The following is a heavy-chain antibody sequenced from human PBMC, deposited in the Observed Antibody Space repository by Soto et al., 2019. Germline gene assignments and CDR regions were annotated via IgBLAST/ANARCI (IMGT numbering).Heavy chain of an antibody. CDR2: IYYSGST. CDR1: GRSISSSSYY. CDR3: ARHGFGYSSGGAFGY. V-gene: IGHV4-39*01. D-gene: IGHD5-18*01. J-gene: IGHJ4*02. Sequence: PSETLSLTCTVAGRSISSSSYYWGWIGQPPEKGLEWIGSIYYSGSTYYNPSLKSRVTISVDTSKNQFSLKLSSVTAADTAVYYCARHGFGYSSGGAFGYWGQGTLVTVSS.